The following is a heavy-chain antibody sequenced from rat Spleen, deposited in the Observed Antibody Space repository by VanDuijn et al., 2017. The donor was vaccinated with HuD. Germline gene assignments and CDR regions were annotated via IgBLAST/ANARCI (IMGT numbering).Heavy chain of an antibody. D-gene: IGHD2-2*01. Sequence: EVQLVESGGGLVQPGRSLKLSCAASGFTFSNYGMHWIRQAPTKGLEWVASISPSGGSTYYRDSVKGRFTISRDNAKNTLYLQMDNLRSEDAATYYCARAGYLRDWYFDFWGPGTVVTVSS. CDR1: GFTFSNYG. V-gene: IGHV5-19*01. J-gene: IGHJ1*01. CDR2: ISPSGGST. CDR3: ARAGYLRDWYFDF.